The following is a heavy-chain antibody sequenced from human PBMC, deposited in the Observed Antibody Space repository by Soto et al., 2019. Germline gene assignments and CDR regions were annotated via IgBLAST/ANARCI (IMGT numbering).Heavy chain of an antibody. V-gene: IGHV1-69*01. J-gene: IGHJ4*02. CDR3: ARGAGLRYFDWLSLFDY. Sequence: QVQLVQSGAEVKKPGSSVKVSCKASGGTFSSYAISWVRQAPGQGLEWMGGIIPIFGTANNAQKFQGRVTITADESTSTAYMELSSLRSEDTAVYYCARGAGLRYFDWLSLFDYWGQGTLVTVSS. CDR2: IIPIFGTA. CDR1: GGTFSSYA. D-gene: IGHD3-9*01.